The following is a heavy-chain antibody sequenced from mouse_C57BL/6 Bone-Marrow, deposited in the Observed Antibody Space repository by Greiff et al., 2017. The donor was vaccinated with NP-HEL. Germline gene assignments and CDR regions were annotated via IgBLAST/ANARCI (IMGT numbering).Heavy chain of an antibody. D-gene: IGHD2-2*01. V-gene: IGHV1-64*01. CDR1: GYTFTSYW. J-gene: IGHJ2*01. CDR2: IPPNSGST. Sequence: QVQLQQPGAELVKPGASVKLSCKASGYTFTSYWMHWVKQRPGQGLEWIGMIPPNSGSTNYNEKFKSKATLTVDKSSSTAYMQLSSLTSEDSAVYYCAKRGRLRLLFDDWGKGTTLTVSS. CDR3: AKRGRLRLLFDD.